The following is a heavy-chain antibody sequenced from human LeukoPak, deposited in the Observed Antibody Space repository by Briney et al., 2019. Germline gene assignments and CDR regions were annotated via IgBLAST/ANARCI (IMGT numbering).Heavy chain of an antibody. J-gene: IGHJ4*02. CDR3: ARSSSWLRDFDY. CDR1: GGSFSGYY. CDR2: INHSGST. Sequence: SETLSLTCAVYGGSFSGYYWSWIRQPPGKGLEWIGEINHSGSTNYNPSLKSRVTISVDTSKNQFSLKLSSVTAADTVVYYCARSSSWLRDFDYWGQGTLVTVSS. D-gene: IGHD6-13*01. V-gene: IGHV4-34*01.